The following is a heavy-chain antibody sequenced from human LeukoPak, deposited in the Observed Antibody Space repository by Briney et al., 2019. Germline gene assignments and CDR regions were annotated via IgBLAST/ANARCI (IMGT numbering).Heavy chain of an antibody. D-gene: IGHD4-17*01. CDR1: GFTFSSYS. Sequence: GGSLRLSCAASGFTFSSYSMNWVRQAPGKGLEWVSYISSSNSTIYYADSVKGRFTISRDNAKNSLFLQMNSLRDEDTAVYYCARDMYYGDYEIDYWGQGTLVTVSS. CDR3: ARDMYYGDYEIDY. V-gene: IGHV3-48*02. J-gene: IGHJ4*02. CDR2: ISSSNSTI.